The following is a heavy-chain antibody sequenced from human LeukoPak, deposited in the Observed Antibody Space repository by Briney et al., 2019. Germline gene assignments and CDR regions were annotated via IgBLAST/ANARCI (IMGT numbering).Heavy chain of an antibody. Sequence: PGGSLRLSCAASGFTFSIYGMHWVRQAPGKGLERVAFIRCDGSNKYYADSVKGRFTISRDNSKNTLYLQMNSLRAEDTAVYYCAKAPHMVRGVSYGMDVWGQGTTVTVSS. CDR2: IRCDGSNK. CDR3: AKAPHMVRGVSYGMDV. V-gene: IGHV3-30*02. J-gene: IGHJ6*02. CDR1: GFTFSIYG. D-gene: IGHD3-10*01.